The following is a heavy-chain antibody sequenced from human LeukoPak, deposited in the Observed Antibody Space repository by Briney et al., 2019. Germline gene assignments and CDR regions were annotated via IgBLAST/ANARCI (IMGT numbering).Heavy chain of an antibody. J-gene: IGHJ4*02. V-gene: IGHV4-4*07. D-gene: IGHD6-13*01. CDR1: GGSISSYY. CDR3: ARLREYSSSWMRGYYFDY. Sequence: SETLSLTCTVSGGSISSYYWSWIRQPAGKGLEWIGRIYTSGSTNYNPSLKSRVTMSVDTSKNQFSLKLSSVTAADTAVYYCARLREYSSSWMRGYYFDYWGQGTLATVSS. CDR2: IYTSGST.